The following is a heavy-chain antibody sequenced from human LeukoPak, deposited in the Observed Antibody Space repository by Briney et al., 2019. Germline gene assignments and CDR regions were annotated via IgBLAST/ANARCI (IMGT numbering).Heavy chain of an antibody. V-gene: IGHV1-69*01. CDR2: IIPIFGTA. CDR3: AREGYCSSTSCYGWFDP. D-gene: IGHD2-2*01. CDR1: GGTFSSYA. J-gene: IGHJ5*02. Sequence: ASVKVSCKASGGTFSSYAISWVRQAPGQGLEWRGGIIPIFGTANYAQKFQGRVTITADESTSTAYMELSSLRSEDTAVYYCAREGYCSSTSCYGWFDPWGQGTLVTVSS.